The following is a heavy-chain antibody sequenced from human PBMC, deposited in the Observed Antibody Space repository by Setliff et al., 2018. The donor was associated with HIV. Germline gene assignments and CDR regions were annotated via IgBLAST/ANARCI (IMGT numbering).Heavy chain of an antibody. CDR1: GGSVSGYY. CDR2: INHSGST. D-gene: IGHD3-10*01. J-gene: IGHJ6*03. Sequence: SETLSLTCAVYGGSVSGYYWSWIRQPPGKGLEWIGEINHSGSTNYNPSLKSRLTITQHTSKNHFSLSLSSVTAADTAVYYCASLDGSESPYIYYYYMDVWGKGTAVTVSS. V-gene: IGHV4-34*01. CDR3: ASLDGSESPYIYYYYMDV.